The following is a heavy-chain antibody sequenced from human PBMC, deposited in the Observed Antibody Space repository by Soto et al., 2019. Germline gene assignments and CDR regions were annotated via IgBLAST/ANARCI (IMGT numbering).Heavy chain of an antibody. CDR2: IIPIFGTA. J-gene: IGHJ4*02. CDR3: ALLLGQASSFVY. CDR1: GGTFSRYA. Sequence: QVQLVQSGAEVKKPGSSVKVSCKASGGTFSRYAISWVRQAPGQGLEWMGGIIPIFGTANYAQKFQGRVTIPPAESTSTAYIELSSLRSEDTAVYYCALLLGQASSFVYWGQGTLVTVSS. D-gene: IGHD6-6*01. V-gene: IGHV1-69*05.